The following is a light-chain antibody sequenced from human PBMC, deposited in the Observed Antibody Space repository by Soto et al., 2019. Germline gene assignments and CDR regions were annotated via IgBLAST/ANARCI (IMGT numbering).Light chain of an antibody. J-gene: IGKJ1*01. CDR3: QQRGNWPRT. CDR1: QSVSTY. CDR2: DAS. V-gene: IGKV3-11*01. Sequence: EIVLTQSPATLSLSPGERATLSGRASQSVSTYLAWYQQKPGQAPRLLIYDASTRATGIPARFSGSGSGTDFTLTISSLEPEDFAVYYCQQRGNWPRTFGQGTKVEIK.